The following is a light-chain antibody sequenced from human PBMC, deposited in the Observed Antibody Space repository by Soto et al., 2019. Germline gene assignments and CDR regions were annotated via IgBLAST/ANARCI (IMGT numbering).Light chain of an antibody. V-gene: IGKV3-15*01. CDR2: GAS. CDR1: QSVRSN. Sequence: EIVLTQSPGTLSVSPGERATLSCMASQSVRSNLAWYQQKPGQAPRLLIYGASTRATGIPARFSGSGSGTDFTLTISSLQSEDFAVYYCQQYDNWPWTFGQGTKVDIK. J-gene: IGKJ1*01. CDR3: QQYDNWPWT.